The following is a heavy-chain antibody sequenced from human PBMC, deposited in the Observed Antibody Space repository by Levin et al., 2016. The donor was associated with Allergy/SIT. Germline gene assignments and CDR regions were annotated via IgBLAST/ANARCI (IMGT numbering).Heavy chain of an antibody. CDR2: ISSSSSYT. Sequence: GESLKISCAASGFTFSNAWMSWVRQAPGKGLEWVSYISSSSSYTNYADSVKGRFTISRDNAKNSLYLQMNSLRAEDTAVYYCARYYSSNLTPTFDYWGQGTLVTVSS. CDR1: GFTFSNAW. V-gene: IGHV3-11*03. J-gene: IGHJ4*02. CDR3: ARYYSSNLTPTFDY. D-gene: IGHD6-13*01.